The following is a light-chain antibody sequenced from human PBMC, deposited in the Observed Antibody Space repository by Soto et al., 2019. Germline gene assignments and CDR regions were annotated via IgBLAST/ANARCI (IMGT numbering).Light chain of an antibody. CDR2: RNY. CDR1: SSNIGSNT. CDR3: AAWDDSLNGYV. V-gene: IGLV1-44*01. J-gene: IGLJ1*01. Sequence: VLTQPPSTSWTLGQRVTISCSGSSSNIGSNTVSWFQQLRGTAPKLLIFRNYQRPSGVPDRFSGSESGASASLAISGLQSDDEADYYCAAWDDSLNGYVFGAGTKVTVL.